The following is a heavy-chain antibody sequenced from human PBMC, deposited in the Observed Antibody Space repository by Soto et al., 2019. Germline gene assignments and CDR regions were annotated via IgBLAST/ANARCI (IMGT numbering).Heavy chain of an antibody. CDR3: AREVPYSSSWYSQYYGMDV. CDR1: GYTFTSYG. V-gene: IGHV1-18*01. D-gene: IGHD6-13*01. J-gene: IGHJ6*02. Sequence: ASVKVSCKASGYTFTSYGISWVQQAPGQGLEGMGWISAYNGNTNYAHKLQGRVTMTTDTSTSTAYMELRSLRSDHTAVYYCAREVPYSSSWYSQYYGMDVWGQGTTVTVSS. CDR2: ISAYNGNT.